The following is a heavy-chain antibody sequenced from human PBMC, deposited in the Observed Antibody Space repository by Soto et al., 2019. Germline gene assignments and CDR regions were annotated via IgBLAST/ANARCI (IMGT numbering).Heavy chain of an antibody. Sequence: QVHLVESGGGVVQPGGSLRLSWAASGFTFSSYAIHWVLQAPGKGLEWVAIIWFDGSNKYYADSVKARFSISRDNSKNALLPQMDSLRAEDRAVYYCARGQLPAATTYFDFWGQGTMVIVSS. D-gene: IGHD2-15*01. CDR3: ARGQLPAATTYFDF. J-gene: IGHJ4*02. CDR1: GFTFSSYA. V-gene: IGHV3-33*01. CDR2: IWFDGSNK.